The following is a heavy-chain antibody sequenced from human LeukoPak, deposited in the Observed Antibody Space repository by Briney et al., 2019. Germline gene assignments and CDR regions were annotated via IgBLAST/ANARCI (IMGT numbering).Heavy chain of an antibody. J-gene: IGHJ6*03. D-gene: IGHD3-16*02. CDR3: ARGFIAGYYYYYYMDV. V-gene: IGHV1-46*01. Sequence: ASVKVSCKASGYTFTSYGISWVRQAPGQGLEWMGIINPSGGSTSYAQKFQGRVTMTRDTSTSTVYMELSRLRSDDTAVYYCARGFIAGYYYYYYMDVWGKGTTVTVSS. CDR2: INPSGGST. CDR1: GYTFTSYG.